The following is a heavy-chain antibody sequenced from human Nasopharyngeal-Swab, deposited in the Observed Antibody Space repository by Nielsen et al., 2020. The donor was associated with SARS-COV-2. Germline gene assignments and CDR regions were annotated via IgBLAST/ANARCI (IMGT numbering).Heavy chain of an antibody. CDR3: ARDAGGFYTKDQPYFDY. CDR2: SNPTGGST. V-gene: IGHV1-46*01. J-gene: IGHJ4*02. D-gene: IGHD3-10*01. Sequence: WVRQAPGQGLEWMGISNPTGGSTTYAQKGQGRVIMTRDTATSTHYMELRGLRAEDTAVYFCARDAGGFYTKDQPYFDYWGQGSLVTVSS.